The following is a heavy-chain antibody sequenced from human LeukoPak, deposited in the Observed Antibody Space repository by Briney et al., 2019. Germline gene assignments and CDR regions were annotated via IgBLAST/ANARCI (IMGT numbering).Heavy chain of an antibody. CDR2: ISDSDGST. CDR1: GFTFSSYS. CDR3: AKRGAEVGATVAPGDY. D-gene: IGHD1-26*01. J-gene: IGHJ4*02. Sequence: GGSLRLSCAASGFTFSSYSMNWVRQAPGKGLEWVSGISDSDGSTYYADSVKGRFTISRDNSKNMLYLQMNCLRAEDTAVYYCAKRGAEVGATVAPGDYWGQGTLVTVSS. V-gene: IGHV3-23*01.